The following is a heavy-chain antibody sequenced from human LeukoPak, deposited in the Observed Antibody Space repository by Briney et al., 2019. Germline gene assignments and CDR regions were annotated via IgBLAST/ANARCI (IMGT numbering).Heavy chain of an antibody. CDR2: IYHSGYT. Sequence: SETLSLTCTVSGGSITSSNYYWGWIRQPPGKGLEWIGSIYHSGYTYYNPSLESRVTISVAPSKNQFSLRLSSVTAADTAVYYCAAESEKPQMNYGMDVWGQGTTVTVSS. J-gene: IGHJ6*02. D-gene: IGHD2/OR15-2a*01. V-gene: IGHV4-39*01. CDR1: GGSITSSNYY. CDR3: AAESEKPQMNYGMDV.